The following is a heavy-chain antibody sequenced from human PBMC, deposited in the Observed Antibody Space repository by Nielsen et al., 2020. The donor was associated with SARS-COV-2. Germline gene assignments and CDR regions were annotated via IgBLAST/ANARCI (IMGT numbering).Heavy chain of an antibody. D-gene: IGHD3-22*01. CDR3: ASTGYYDSSGYYLSYYYYYGMDV. J-gene: IGHJ6*02. V-gene: IGHV3-21*01. Sequence: WIRQPPGKGLEWVSSISSSSSYIYYADSVKGRFTISRDNAKNSLYLQMNSLRDEDTAVYYCASTGYYDSSGYYLSYYYYYGMDVWGQGTTVTVSS. CDR2: ISSSSSYI.